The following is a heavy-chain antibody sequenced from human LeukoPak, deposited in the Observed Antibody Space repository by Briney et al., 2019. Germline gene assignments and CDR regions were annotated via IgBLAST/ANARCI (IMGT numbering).Heavy chain of an antibody. CDR2: INPNSGGT. Sequence: ASVKVSCKASGYTFTGYYMHWVRQAPGQGLEWMGWINPNSGGTNYAQKFQGRVTMTRDTSISTAHMELSRLRSDDTAVYYCAVGLRLLWFGELPIHFDPWGQGTLVTVSS. CDR3: AVGLRLLWFGELPIHFDP. V-gene: IGHV1-2*02. J-gene: IGHJ5*02. CDR1: GYTFTGYY. D-gene: IGHD3-10*01.